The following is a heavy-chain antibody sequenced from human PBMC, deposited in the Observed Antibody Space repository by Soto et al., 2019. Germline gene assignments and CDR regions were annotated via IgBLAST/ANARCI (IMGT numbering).Heavy chain of an antibody. CDR1: GGTFSSYA. Sequence: VKVSCKASGGTFSSYAISWVRQAPGQGLEWMGGIIPIFGTANYAQKFQGRVTITADESTSTAYMELSSLRSEDTAVYYCARTPRYCSSTSCYHPQPPHFDYWGQGTLVTVSS. D-gene: IGHD2-2*01. CDR2: IIPIFGTA. J-gene: IGHJ4*02. V-gene: IGHV1-69*13. CDR3: ARTPRYCSSTSCYHPQPPHFDY.